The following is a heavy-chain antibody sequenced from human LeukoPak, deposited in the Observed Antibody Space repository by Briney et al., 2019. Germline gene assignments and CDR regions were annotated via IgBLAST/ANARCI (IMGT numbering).Heavy chain of an antibody. CDR1: GFTFSSYA. Sequence: GGSLRLSCAASGFTFSSYAMSWVRQAPGKGLEWVSAISGSGGSTYYADSVKGRFTISRDNPKNTLYLQMNSLRAEDTAVYYCARSAPGITMIVVVAFDYWGQGTLVTVSS. J-gene: IGHJ4*02. D-gene: IGHD3-22*01. V-gene: IGHV3-23*01. CDR3: ARSAPGITMIVVVAFDY. CDR2: ISGSGGST.